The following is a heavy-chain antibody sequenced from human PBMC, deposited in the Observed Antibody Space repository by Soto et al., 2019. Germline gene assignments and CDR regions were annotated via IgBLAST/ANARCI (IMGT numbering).Heavy chain of an antibody. D-gene: IGHD3-22*01. J-gene: IGHJ4*02. CDR1: AGSMNDYY. CDR2: ISYIVTT. CDR3: TKSGGGYVNSGYYGGDYDS. Sequence: SETLSLTYTVSAGSMNDYYWSWFLQAPVKDLHYLGCISYIVTTNYNLSLKSRVTISVDTSKNQFSLKLTSVTAADTALYYCTKSGGGYVNSGYYGGDYDSWGRGTLVTVSS. V-gene: IGHV4-59*01.